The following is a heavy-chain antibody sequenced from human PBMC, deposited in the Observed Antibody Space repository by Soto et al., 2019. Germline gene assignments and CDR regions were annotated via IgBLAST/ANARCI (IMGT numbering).Heavy chain of an antibody. J-gene: IGHJ2*01. Sequence: QVQLVQSGAEVKKPGASVKVSCKASGYTFTSYGISWVRQAPGQGLEWMGWISAYNGNTNYAQKLHGRVTMTTDTSTSTAYMELRSLRSDDTAVYYCASTSGLYGGNSVWYFDLWGRGTLVTVSS. CDR1: GYTFTSYG. V-gene: IGHV1-18*01. D-gene: IGHD4-17*01. CDR2: ISAYNGNT. CDR3: ASTSGLYGGNSVWYFDL.